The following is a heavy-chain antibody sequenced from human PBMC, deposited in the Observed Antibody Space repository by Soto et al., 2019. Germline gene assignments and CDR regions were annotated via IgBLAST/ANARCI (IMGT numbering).Heavy chain of an antibody. V-gene: IGHV3-74*01. J-gene: IGHJ4*02. CDR2: INGDGSNI. Sequence: EVQLVESGGGLVQPGGSLRLSCAASGFTFSNYWMHWVRQAPGKGLVWVSRINGDGSNIRSADSVKGRFTISRDNAKNTLYLQMNSLRGEDTAVYYCARASIPCAYWGQGILVTVSS. CDR3: ARASIPCAY. CDR1: GFTFSNYW.